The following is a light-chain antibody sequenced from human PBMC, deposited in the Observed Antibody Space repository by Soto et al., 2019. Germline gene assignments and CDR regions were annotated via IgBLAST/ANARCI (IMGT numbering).Light chain of an antibody. CDR2: KVS. CDR3: MQDTHWPYT. CDR1: QSLVYSDGNTY. Sequence: DIVMTQSPLFLPVTLGQPASISCRSSQSLVYSDGNTYLSWFQQRPGQSPRRLIYKVSNRDSGVPDRFSGSGSGSDFTLKISRVEAEDVAVYYCMQDTHWPYTFGQGTKLEI. J-gene: IGKJ2*01. V-gene: IGKV2-30*01.